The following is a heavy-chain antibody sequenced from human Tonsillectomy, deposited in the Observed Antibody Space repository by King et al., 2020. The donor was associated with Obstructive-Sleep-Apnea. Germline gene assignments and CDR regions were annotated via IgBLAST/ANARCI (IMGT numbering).Heavy chain of an antibody. CDR2: TYYRSKWYN. D-gene: IGHD5-12*01. Sequence: VQLQQSGPSLVKPSQTLSLTCAISGDSVSSNSAAWNWIRQSPSRGLEWLGRTYYRSKWYNDYAISVKSRITINPDTSKNHLSLQLTSVTPEDTAVYYCARQNRVAPGAWFDPWGQGTLATVSS. V-gene: IGHV6-1*01. CDR1: GDSVSSNSAA. J-gene: IGHJ5*02. CDR3: ARQNRVAPGAWFDP.